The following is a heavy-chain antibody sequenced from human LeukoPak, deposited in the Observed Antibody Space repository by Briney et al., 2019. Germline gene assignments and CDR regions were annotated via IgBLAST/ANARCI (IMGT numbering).Heavy chain of an antibody. CDR2: ISGSGASK. CDR1: GFAFNNYV. CDR3: ARFGGFDY. Sequence: PGGSLRLSCAASGFAFNNYVMSWVRQAPGKGLEWVSGISGSGASKVYADSVRGRFTISRDNSKNTLYLQMNSPGAADTAVYYCARFGGFDYWGQGTLVTVSS. J-gene: IGHJ4*02. V-gene: IGHV3-23*01. D-gene: IGHD3-10*01.